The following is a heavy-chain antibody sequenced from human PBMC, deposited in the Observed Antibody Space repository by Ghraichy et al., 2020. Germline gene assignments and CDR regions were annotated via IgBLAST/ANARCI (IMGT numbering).Heavy chain of an antibody. J-gene: IGHJ5*02. D-gene: IGHD2-8*01. CDR3: ALLIMYDSWFDP. V-gene: IGHV1-24*01. Sequence: ASVKVSCKVSGYTLTELSMHWVRQPPGKRLEWMGGFDPDYGQTIYAQKFQGRVTMTEDTSTDTAYMELSSLRSEDTAVYYCALLIMYDSWFDPWGQGTLVTVSS. CDR2: FDPDYGQT. CDR1: GYTLTELS.